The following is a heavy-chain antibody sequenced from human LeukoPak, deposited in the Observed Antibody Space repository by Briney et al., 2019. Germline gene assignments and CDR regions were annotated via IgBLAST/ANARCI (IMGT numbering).Heavy chain of an antibody. Sequence: GGSLRLSCAASGFTVSSNYTSWVRQAPGKGLEWVSVIYSGGSTYYADSVKGRFTISRDNSKSTLYLQMNSLRAEDTAVYYCASVMSSGYDSPYWGQGTLVTVSS. CDR2: IYSGGST. D-gene: IGHD5-12*01. J-gene: IGHJ4*02. CDR1: GFTVSSNY. CDR3: ASVMSSGYDSPY. V-gene: IGHV3-66*01.